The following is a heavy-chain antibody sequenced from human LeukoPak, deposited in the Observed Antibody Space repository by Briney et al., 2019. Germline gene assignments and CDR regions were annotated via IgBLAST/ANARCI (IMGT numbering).Heavy chain of an antibody. CDR1: GFPFRSYS. CDR2: ISSSSSYI. Sequence: PGGALRISCAASGFPFRSYSMKWGRQGPGKGLEWVSSISSSSSYIYYADSVKGRFTISRDNAKNSLYLQMNSLRAEDTAVYYCAREEDWGQGTLVTVSS. J-gene: IGHJ4*02. V-gene: IGHV3-21*01. CDR3: AREED.